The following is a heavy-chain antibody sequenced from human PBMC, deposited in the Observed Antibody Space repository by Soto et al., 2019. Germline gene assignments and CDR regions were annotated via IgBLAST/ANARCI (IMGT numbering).Heavy chain of an antibody. CDR1: GFTFSSYA. Sequence: EVQLLESGGGLVQPGGSLRLSCAASGFTFSSYAMSWVRQAPGKGLEWVSAISGSGGSTYYADSVKGRFTISRDNSKNTLYLQMNSLRAEDTAVYYCAKDKGGYSYGFYWYFDLWGRGTLVTVSS. J-gene: IGHJ2*01. CDR3: AKDKGGYSYGFYWYFDL. CDR2: ISGSGGST. V-gene: IGHV3-23*01. D-gene: IGHD5-18*01.